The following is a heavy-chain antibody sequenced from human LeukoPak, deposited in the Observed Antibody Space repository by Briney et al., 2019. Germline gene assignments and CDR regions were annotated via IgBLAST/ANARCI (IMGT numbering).Heavy chain of an antibody. Sequence: PGGPLRSSVAVSGFTFRAYAMNGFGKAPGKGLGWFSRISGSGVSAHYADSQKGRFTFSGANSRTTLFLQISSLGAEARARITCVKHQGFVDYFSTWYTAFDYWGQGTPVTVSS. V-gene: IGHV3-23*01. CDR1: GFTFRAYA. J-gene: IGHJ4*02. CDR3: VKHQGFVDYFSTWYTAFDY. D-gene: IGHD2-2*02. CDR2: ISGSGVSA.